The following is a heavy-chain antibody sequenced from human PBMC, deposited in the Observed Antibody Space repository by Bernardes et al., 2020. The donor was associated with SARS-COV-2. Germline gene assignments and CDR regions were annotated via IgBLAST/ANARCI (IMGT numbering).Heavy chain of an antibody. CDR3: APESWGSGGFDVFDM. V-gene: IGHV3-23*01. J-gene: IGHJ3*02. CDR2: VSGSGGRT. D-gene: IGHD3-10*01. Sequence: VGSLRLSCVASGFTFSTYPMTWVRQAPGKGLEWVSVVSGSGGRTYYTDSVRGRFTISRDNSKNTVYLQMNSLRVEDTAVYYCAPESWGSGGFDVFDMWGQGTLVTVSS. CDR1: GFTFSTYP.